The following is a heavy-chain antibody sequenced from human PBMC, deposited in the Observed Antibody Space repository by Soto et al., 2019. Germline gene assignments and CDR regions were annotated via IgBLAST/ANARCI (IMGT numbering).Heavy chain of an antibody. Sequence: RRLSCTASGFTFSSYAMHWVRQAPGKGLEWVAVISYDGSNKYYADSVKGRFTISRDNSKNTLYLQMNSLRAEDTAVYYCARGLRWEWLFGLDYWGQGTLVPVSS. V-gene: IGHV3-30-3*01. CDR2: ISYDGSNK. D-gene: IGHD3-3*01. J-gene: IGHJ4*02. CDR3: ARGLRWEWLFGLDY. CDR1: GFTFSSYA.